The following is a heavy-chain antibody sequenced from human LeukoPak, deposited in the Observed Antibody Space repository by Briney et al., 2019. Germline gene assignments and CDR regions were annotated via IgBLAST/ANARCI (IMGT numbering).Heavy chain of an antibody. D-gene: IGHD5-12*01. CDR1: GFTLDSFA. CDR3: VKDGGYSGYLYSIDY. J-gene: IGHJ4*02. Sequence: GGSLRLSCAASGFTLDSFAMSWVRQAPGKGLEWVSAISGSGGSTYYADSVKGRFTISRDNSKNTLYLQMNSLRAEDTAVYYCVKDGGYSGYLYSIDYWGQGTLVTVSS. V-gene: IGHV3-23*01. CDR2: ISGSGGST.